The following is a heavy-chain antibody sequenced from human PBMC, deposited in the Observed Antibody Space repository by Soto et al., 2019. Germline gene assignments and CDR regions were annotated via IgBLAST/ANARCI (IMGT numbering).Heavy chain of an antibody. J-gene: IGHJ5*02. CDR2: VYYNENT. D-gene: IGHD3-10*01. V-gene: IGHV4-39*01. CDR3: ARRERYYGSPGWFDP. CDR1: GGSISSFAYY. Sequence: QLQLQESGPGLVRPSETLSLTCTVSGGSISSFAYYWGWIRQPPGKGLEWIGTVYYNENTYYNPSIKSRVTISVDTAKNQFSLHLRSVTAADTAIYFCARRERYYGSPGWFDPWGQGTLVTVSS.